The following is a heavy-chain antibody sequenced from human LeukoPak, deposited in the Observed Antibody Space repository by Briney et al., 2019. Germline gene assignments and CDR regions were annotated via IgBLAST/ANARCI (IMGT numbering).Heavy chain of an antibody. CDR3: TRGGATGYSTVSYIDY. D-gene: IGHD2/OR15-2a*01. V-gene: IGHV3-49*04. CDR1: GFTFGDYA. CDR2: IRSRGYGGTA. Sequence: GGSLRLSCTASGFTFGDYALSWVRQAPGKGLEWVSFIRSRGYGGTAEYAASVKGRFTISRDDSKSIAYLQVNSLRAEDTAAYYCTRGGATGYSTVSYIDYWGQGTLVTVSS. J-gene: IGHJ4*02.